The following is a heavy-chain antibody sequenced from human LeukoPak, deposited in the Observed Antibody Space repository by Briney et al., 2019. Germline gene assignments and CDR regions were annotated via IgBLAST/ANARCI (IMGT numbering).Heavy chain of an antibody. CDR3: ARPVFVGSSGGWFDP. CDR2: IYPGDSDT. D-gene: IGHD6-19*01. V-gene: IGHV5-51*01. CDR1: GYSFTSYW. J-gene: IGHJ5*02. Sequence: GESLKISCKGSGYSFTSYWIGWVRQMPGKGLEWMWIIYPGDSDTRYSPSFQGQVTISADKSISTAYLQWSSLKASDTAMYYCARPVFVGSSGGWFDPWGQGTLVTVSS.